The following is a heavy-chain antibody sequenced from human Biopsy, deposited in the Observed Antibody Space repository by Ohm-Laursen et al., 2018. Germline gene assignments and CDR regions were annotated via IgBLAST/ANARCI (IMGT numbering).Heavy chain of an antibody. CDR2: IIPMFGTA. V-gene: IGHV1-69*01. CDR3: ARGPHSGSHSCFDY. J-gene: IGHJ4*02. CDR1: GGTFINYA. Sequence: ASSVKVSCKASGGTFINYAISWGRQAPGQGLEWMGGIIPMFGTANYAQMFQGRVTISADESTSTSYMELSSPATEDTAIYYCARGPHSGSHSCFDYWGRGTLVTVSS. D-gene: IGHD1-26*01.